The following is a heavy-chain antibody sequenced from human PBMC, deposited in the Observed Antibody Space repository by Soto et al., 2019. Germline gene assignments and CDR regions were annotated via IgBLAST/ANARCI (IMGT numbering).Heavy chain of an antibody. CDR2: ISYDGSNK. CDR3: ARSSDLSSSPKEYFDY. V-gene: IGHV3-30-3*01. CDR1: GFTFSSYA. Sequence: PGGSLRLSCAASGFTFSSYAMHWVRQAPGKGLEWVTVISYDGSNKYYADSVKGRFTISRDNSKNTLYLQMNSLRAEDTAVYYCARSSDLSSSPKEYFDYWGQGTLVTVSS. J-gene: IGHJ4*02. D-gene: IGHD6-13*01.